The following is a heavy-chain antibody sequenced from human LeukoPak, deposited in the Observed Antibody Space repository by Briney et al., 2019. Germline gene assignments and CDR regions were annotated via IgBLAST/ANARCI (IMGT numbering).Heavy chain of an antibody. Sequence: PGGSLRLPCAASGFTFSNYGMSWVRQAPGKGLEWVSSISSTGVYIYYVDSVKGRFTISRDNAKNSLYLQMNSLRAEDTAVYYCARDIGDYDFWSGYTYAFDIWGQGTMVTVSS. D-gene: IGHD3-3*01. J-gene: IGHJ3*02. CDR2: ISSTGVYI. V-gene: IGHV3-21*01. CDR1: GFTFSNYG. CDR3: ARDIGDYDFWSGYTYAFDI.